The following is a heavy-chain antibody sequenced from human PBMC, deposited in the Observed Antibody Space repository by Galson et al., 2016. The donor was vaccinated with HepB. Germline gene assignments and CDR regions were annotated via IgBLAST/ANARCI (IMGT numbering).Heavy chain of an antibody. CDR1: GFTLSSYW. D-gene: IGHD1-26*01. CDR3: ARGEGRYTDY. Sequence: SLRLSCAASGFTLSSYWMHWVRQTPGKGLVWVSRINRDGSSANYADSVKGRFTISRDNAKNTLFLQINSLRAEDTAVYYYARGEGRYTDYWGQGTLVTVSS. CDR2: INRDGSSA. V-gene: IGHV3-74*01. J-gene: IGHJ4*02.